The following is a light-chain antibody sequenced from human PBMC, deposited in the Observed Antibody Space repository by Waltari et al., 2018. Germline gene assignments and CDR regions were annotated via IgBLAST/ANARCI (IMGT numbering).Light chain of an antibody. CDR1: QSIGSN. J-gene: IGKJ5*01. CDR3: QQYNNWPIT. Sequence: EVVLTQSPATLSVSPGERATLSCRASQSIGSNLAWYQQKPGQAPRLLIYYASTRATGIPARFSGRWSGTEFTLTISSLQSEDFAVYYCQQYNNWPITFGQGTRLEIK. V-gene: IGKV3-15*01. CDR2: YAS.